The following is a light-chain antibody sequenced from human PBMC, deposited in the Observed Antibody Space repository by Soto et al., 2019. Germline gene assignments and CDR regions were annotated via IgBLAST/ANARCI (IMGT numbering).Light chain of an antibody. CDR1: QDIRNE. CDR3: LQDYNYPRT. V-gene: IGKV1-6*01. J-gene: IGKJ1*01. Sequence: AIQMTQSPSSLSASIGDRVTITCRASQDIRNELGWYQQKPGKAPKVLISAASSLEDGVPSRFSGSGSGTDFTLTISSLRPEDFATYFCLQDYNYPRTF. CDR2: AAS.